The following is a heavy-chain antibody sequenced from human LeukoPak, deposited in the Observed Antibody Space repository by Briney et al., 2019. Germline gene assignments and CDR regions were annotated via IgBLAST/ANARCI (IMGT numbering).Heavy chain of an antibody. CDR1: GGSISSYY. CDR3: ATARITMVRGVTLPFDY. J-gene: IGHJ4*02. V-gene: IGHV4-4*07. CDR2: IYTSGST. Sequence: KPSETLSLTCTVSGGSISSYYWSWIRQPAGKGLEWIGRIYTSGSTNYNPSLKSRVTMSVDTSKNQFSLKLSSVTAADTAVYYCATARITMVRGVTLPFDYWGQGTLVTVSS. D-gene: IGHD3-10*01.